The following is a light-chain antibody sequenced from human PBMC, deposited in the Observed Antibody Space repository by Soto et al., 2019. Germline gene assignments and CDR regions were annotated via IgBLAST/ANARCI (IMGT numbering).Light chain of an antibody. J-gene: IGKJ2*01. Sequence: DLQMTQSPSTLSASVGDRVTITCRASQSISSWLAWYQQKPGKAPKLLIYDASSLESGVPSRFSGSGSGTEFTLTLSSLQPDDFATYYCQQYNSYSGYTFGQGTKLEIK. CDR3: QQYNSYSGYT. CDR2: DAS. V-gene: IGKV1-5*01. CDR1: QSISSW.